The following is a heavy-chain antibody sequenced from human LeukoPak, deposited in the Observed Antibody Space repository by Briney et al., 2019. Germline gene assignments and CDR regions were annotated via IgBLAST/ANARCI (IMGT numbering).Heavy chain of an antibody. CDR3: AKGGGYEAQYYYYYLDV. V-gene: IGHV3-30*02. Sequence: GGSLRLSCAASGFTFSSYGMHWVRQAPGKGLEWVAFIWFDGSNKYYADSVKGRFTISRDNSKNTLYLQMKSLRAEHTAVYYCAKGGGYEAQYYYYYLDVWGKGTTVTISS. J-gene: IGHJ6*03. CDR2: IWFDGSNK. D-gene: IGHD5-12*01. CDR1: GFTFSSYG.